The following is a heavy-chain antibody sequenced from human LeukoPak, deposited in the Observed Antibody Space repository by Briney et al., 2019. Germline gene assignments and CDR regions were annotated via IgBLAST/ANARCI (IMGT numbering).Heavy chain of an antibody. CDR2: INPSGSST. V-gene: IGHV1-46*01. D-gene: IGHD3-22*01. CDR1: GYTFTSYA. J-gene: IGHJ3*02. Sequence: GASVKVSCKASGYTFTSYAMNWVRQAPGQGLEWMGIINPSGSSTNYAQKLQGRVTMTRDTSTSTVYMELSSLRSEDTAVYYCARDLDSSGYYAFDIWGQGTMVTVSS. CDR3: ARDLDSSGYYAFDI.